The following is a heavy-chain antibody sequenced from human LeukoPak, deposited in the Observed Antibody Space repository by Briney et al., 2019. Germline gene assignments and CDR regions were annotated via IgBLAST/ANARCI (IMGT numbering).Heavy chain of an antibody. CDR3: ARVDRDTAMALDFDY. CDR2: ISSSSSYT. V-gene: IGHV3-11*05. Sequence: GGSLRLSCAASGFTFSDYYMSWIRQAPWKGLEWVSYISSSSSYTNYADSVKGRFTISRDNAKNSLYLQMNSLRAEDTAVYYCARVDRDTAMALDFDYWGQGTLVTVSS. J-gene: IGHJ4*02. CDR1: GFTFSDYY. D-gene: IGHD5-18*01.